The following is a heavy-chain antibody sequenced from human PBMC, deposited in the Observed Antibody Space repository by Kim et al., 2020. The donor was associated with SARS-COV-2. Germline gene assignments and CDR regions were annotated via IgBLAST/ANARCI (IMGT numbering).Heavy chain of an antibody. CDR3: ARDSNQYDILTGYYLRGAEFDD. CDR2: IYYSGST. J-gene: IGHJ4*02. CDR1: GGSISSYY. Sequence: SETLSLTCPVSGGSISSYYWSWIRQPPGKGLEWIGYIYYSGSTNYNPSPKSRVTISVDTSKNQFSLKLSSVTAADTAVYYCARDSNQYDILTGYYLRGAEFDDWGQGTLVTVSS. D-gene: IGHD3-9*01. V-gene: IGHV4-59*13.